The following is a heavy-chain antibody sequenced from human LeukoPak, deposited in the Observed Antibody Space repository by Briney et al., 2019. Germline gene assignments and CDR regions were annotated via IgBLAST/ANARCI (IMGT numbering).Heavy chain of an antibody. Sequence: GRSLRLSCAAAGFTFGSYGMHWVRQAPGKGLEWVAVISYDGSNKYYADSVKGRFTISRDNSKNTLYLQMNSLRAEDTAVYYCAKDVAARHDYYYGMDVWGQGTTVTVSS. CDR1: GFTFGSYG. CDR2: ISYDGSNK. D-gene: IGHD6-6*01. V-gene: IGHV3-30*18. CDR3: AKDVAARHDYYYGMDV. J-gene: IGHJ6*02.